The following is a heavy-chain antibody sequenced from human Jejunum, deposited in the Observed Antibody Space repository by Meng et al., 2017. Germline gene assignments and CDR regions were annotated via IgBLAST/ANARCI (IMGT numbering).Heavy chain of an antibody. V-gene: IGHV3-11*04. Sequence: GGFLRLSCAASGFSFSDYYMSWIRQAPGKGHEWVSYISSTGSDINYADSVKGRFTISRDNDKNSLYLQMNSLRDEDTAVYYCARGGGYYFDYWGQGMLVTVSS. CDR1: GFSFSDYY. CDR3: ARGGGYYFDY. CDR2: ISSTGSDI. D-gene: IGHD2-15*01. J-gene: IGHJ4*02.